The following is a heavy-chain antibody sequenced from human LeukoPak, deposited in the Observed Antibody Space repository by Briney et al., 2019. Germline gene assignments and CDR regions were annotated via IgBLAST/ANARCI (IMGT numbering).Heavy chain of an antibody. CDR2: IYTNGST. D-gene: IGHD3-10*01. J-gene: IGHJ6*03. Sequence: SQTLSLTCTVSNAFITSGSYYWTWIRQSAGKGLEWTGHIYTNGSTTYNPSLKSRVTVSVDTSKNQFSLKLTSVTAADTAVYYCATFLEASGSYYYYYMDVWGKGTTVTVSS. V-gene: IGHV4-61*09. CDR3: ATFLEASGSYYYYYMDV. CDR1: NAFITSGSYY.